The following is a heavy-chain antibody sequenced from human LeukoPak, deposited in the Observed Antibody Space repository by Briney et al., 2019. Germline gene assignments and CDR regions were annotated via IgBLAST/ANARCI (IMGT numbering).Heavy chain of an antibody. V-gene: IGHV1-2*02. Sequence: ASVKVSCTASGYTFIVDYMHWVRQAPGQGLEWMGWINPDSGFTNYAQKFQGRVIMTRDTSTSTAYMEGRRLRYDDTAMYYCVPNTEVYTGAWHFWGQGTLVTVSS. D-gene: IGHD3-16*01. CDR3: VPNTEVYTGAWHF. CDR2: INPDSGFT. CDR1: GYTFIVDY. J-gene: IGHJ4*02.